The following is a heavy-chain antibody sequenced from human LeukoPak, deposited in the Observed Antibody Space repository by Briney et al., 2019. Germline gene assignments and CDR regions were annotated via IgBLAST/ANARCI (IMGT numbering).Heavy chain of an antibody. J-gene: IGHJ4*02. CDR3: ARDEFEYCSGSSCALRYDY. CDR1: GFTFSRDW. CDR2: IDSDDGST. V-gene: IGHV3-74*01. D-gene: IGHD2-2*01. Sequence: GGSLRLSCAASGFTFSRDWMHWVRHVPGKGLVWVSRIDSDDGSTSYADSVRGRFTISRDNAKKTLYLQMKSLRAEDTAVYYCARDEFEYCSGSSCALRYDYWGQGTLVTVSS.